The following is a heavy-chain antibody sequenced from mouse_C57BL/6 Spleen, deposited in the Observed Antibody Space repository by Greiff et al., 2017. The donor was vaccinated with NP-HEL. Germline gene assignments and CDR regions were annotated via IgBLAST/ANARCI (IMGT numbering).Heavy chain of an antibody. D-gene: IGHD1-1*01. CDR1: GYAFTNYL. J-gene: IGHJ2*01. CDR3: ARSTVVARGY. CDR2: INPGSGGT. V-gene: IGHV1-54*01. Sequence: VQLQQSGAELVRPGTSVKVSCKASGYAFTNYLIEWVKQRPGQGLEWIGVINPGSGGTNYTEKFKGKATLTADKSSSTAYMQLSSLTSEDSAVYFCARSTVVARGYWGQGTTLTVSS.